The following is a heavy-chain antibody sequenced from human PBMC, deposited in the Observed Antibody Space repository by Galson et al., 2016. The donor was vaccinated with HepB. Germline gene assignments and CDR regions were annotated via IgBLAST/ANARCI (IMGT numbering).Heavy chain of an antibody. CDR1: GFTFSGYG. D-gene: IGHD2-2*01. Sequence: LRLSCAASGFTFSGYGMHWVRQAPGRGLEWVAVISYDESNTFYADSVKGRFTVSRDNSKNTLYLQMNSLRAEDTAVYYCAKDLFQMLSLVGFDYWGQGTLVTVSS. V-gene: IGHV3-30*18. J-gene: IGHJ4*02. CDR3: AKDLFQMLSLVGFDY. CDR2: ISYDESNT.